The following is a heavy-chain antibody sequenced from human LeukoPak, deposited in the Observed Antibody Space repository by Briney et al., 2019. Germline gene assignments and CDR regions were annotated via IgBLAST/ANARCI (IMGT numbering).Heavy chain of an antibody. D-gene: IGHD3-10*01. Sequence: ASVKVSCKASGGTFSSYAISWVRQAPGQGLEWMGWISAYNGNTNYAQKLQGRVTMTTDTSTSTAYMELRSLRSDDTAVYYCARVEQRWFGETPWGQGTLVIVSS. J-gene: IGHJ5*02. CDR3: ARVEQRWFGETP. CDR2: ISAYNGNT. CDR1: GGTFSSYA. V-gene: IGHV1-18*01.